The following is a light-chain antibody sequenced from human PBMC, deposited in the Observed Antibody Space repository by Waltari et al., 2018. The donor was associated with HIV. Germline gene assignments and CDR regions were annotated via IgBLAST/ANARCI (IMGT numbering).Light chain of an antibody. Sequence: EIVMTQSPATLSVSPGGRATLFCRASQSVSSNLAWYQQKPGQGPRLLIYGATTRATGFPARFGGSGSGTEFTLTISSLQSEDFAVYYCQQYITWPRTFGQGTKVDIK. CDR3: QQYITWPRT. CDR2: GAT. V-gene: IGKV3-15*01. J-gene: IGKJ1*01. CDR1: QSVSSN.